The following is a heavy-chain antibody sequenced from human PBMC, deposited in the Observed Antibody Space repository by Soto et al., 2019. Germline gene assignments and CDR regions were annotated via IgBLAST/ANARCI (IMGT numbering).Heavy chain of an antibody. J-gene: IGHJ4*01. CDR3: RRGISMNVLVQRAVPDKYCFDS. CDR1: GGSFSDHY. CDR2: VNHRGGT. V-gene: IGHV4-34*01. Sequence: QVQLQQRGAGLLKPSETLSLTCAVYGGSFSDHYWTWIRQPPGTGLEWMGEVNHRGGTNYNPSLTRRGTTAAATSKNQFALKPASVTGAYAALYYCRRGISMNVLVQRAVPDKYCFDSWGRGTLVTDSS. D-gene: IGHD3-22*01.